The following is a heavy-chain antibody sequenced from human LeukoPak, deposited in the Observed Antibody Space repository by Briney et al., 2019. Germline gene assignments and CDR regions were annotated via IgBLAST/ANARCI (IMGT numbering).Heavy chain of an antibody. V-gene: IGHV3-23*01. CDR2: ISGSGGST. CDR1: GFTFSSYA. Sequence: QPGGSLRLSCAASGFTFSSYAMSWVRQAPGKGLEWVSAISGSGGSTYYADSVKGRFTISRDNSKNTLYLQMNSLRAEDTAVYYCAKDRYSTSRTNKAAAGILGDYWGQGTLVTVSS. D-gene: IGHD6-13*01. CDR3: AKDRYSTSRTNKAAAGILGDY. J-gene: IGHJ4*02.